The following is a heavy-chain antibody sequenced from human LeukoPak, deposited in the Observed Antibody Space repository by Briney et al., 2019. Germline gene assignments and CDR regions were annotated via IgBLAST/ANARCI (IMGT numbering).Heavy chain of an antibody. J-gene: IGHJ4*02. CDR1: GGSISSYY. CDR2: VYYSGST. Sequence: SETLSLTCTVSGGSISSYYWGWIRQPPGKGLEWIGSVYYSGSTYYNPSLKSRVTISVDTSKNQFSLKLSSVTAADTAVYYCARMTTMTTFNFWGQGILVTVSS. D-gene: IGHD4-17*01. CDR3: ARMTTMTTFNF. V-gene: IGHV4-39*07.